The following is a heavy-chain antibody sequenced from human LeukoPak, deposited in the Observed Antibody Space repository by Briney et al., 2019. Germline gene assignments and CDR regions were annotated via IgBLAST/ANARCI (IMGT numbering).Heavy chain of an antibody. V-gene: IGHV4-59*01. CDR2: IYYSGST. Sequence: SETLSLTCTVSGGSISSYYWSWIRQPPGKGLEWIGYIYYSGSTNYNPSLKSRVTISVDTSKSQFSLKLTSVTAADTAVYYCAMVRGSWTRWFDPWGQGTLVTVSS. D-gene: IGHD3-10*01. CDR3: AMVRGSWTRWFDP. CDR1: GGSISSYY. J-gene: IGHJ5*02.